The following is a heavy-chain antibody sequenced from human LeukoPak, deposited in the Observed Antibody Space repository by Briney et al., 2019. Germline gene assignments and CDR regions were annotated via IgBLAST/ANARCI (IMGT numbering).Heavy chain of an antibody. CDR1: GFTFSSYW. D-gene: IGHD3-22*01. CDR2: IKQDGSEK. Sequence: PGGSLRLSCAASGFTFSSYWMSWVRQAPGKGLEWVANIKQDGSEKYYVDSVKGRFTISRDNAKNSLYLQMNSLRAEDTAVYYCARDLYYYDSSGSNFDYWGQGTLVPVSS. CDR3: ARDLYYYDSSGSNFDY. V-gene: IGHV3-7*01. J-gene: IGHJ4*02.